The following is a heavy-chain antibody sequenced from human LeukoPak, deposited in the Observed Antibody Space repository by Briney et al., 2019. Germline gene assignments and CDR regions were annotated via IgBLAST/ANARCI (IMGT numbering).Heavy chain of an antibody. CDR1: GDSMNSHY. J-gene: IGHJ3*02. D-gene: IGHD4-17*01. V-gene: IGHV4-59*11. CDR3: ARDPTTVTKGLDI. CDR2: ISYIGST. Sequence: SETLSLTCTVSGDSMNSHYCSWIRQPPGKGLEWIGYISYIGSTNYNPSLKSRVTISVDTSKNQFSLRLSSVTAADTAVYYCARDPTTVTKGLDIWGQGTMVTVSS.